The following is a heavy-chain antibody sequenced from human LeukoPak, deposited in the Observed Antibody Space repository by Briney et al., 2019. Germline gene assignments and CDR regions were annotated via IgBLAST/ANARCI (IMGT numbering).Heavy chain of an antibody. J-gene: IGHJ4*02. CDR2: IYYSGST. Sequence: PSETLSLTCTVSGGSISSGDYYWGWIRQPPGKGLEWIGYIYYSGSTYYNPSLKSRVTISVDTSKNQFSLKLSSVTAADTAVYYCARGRITMITYFDYWGQGTLVTVSS. D-gene: IGHD3-22*01. CDR1: GGSISSGDYY. V-gene: IGHV4-30-4*01. CDR3: ARGRITMITYFDY.